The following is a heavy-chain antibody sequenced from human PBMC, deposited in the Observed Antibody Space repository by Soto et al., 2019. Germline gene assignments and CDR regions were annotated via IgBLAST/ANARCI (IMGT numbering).Heavy chain of an antibody. CDR1: GDSVSSTSYY. D-gene: IGHD7-27*01. J-gene: IGHJ6*02. CDR3: ARARKKPWGGMDV. V-gene: IGHV4-61*01. CDR2: IYYSAST. Sequence: PSETLSLTCTVSGDSVSSTSYYWTWIRQPPGKGLEWIVYIYYSASTNYNSSRKSRLTISVDMSKNQFSLKLSSVTAADTAVYYCARARKKPWGGMDVWGPGTTVTVSS.